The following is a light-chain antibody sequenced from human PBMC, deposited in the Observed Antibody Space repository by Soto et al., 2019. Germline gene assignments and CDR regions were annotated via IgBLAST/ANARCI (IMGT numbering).Light chain of an antibody. CDR2: DAS. V-gene: IGKV3-11*01. Sequence: EIVLTQSPATLSLSPGERATLSCRASQSVRSYLAWYQQKIGKAPRLLIYDASNRATGIPARFSGSGSGTDFTLTISSLEPEDFAVYYCQQRSNWPLTFGGGTKVEIK. CDR1: QSVRSY. J-gene: IGKJ4*01. CDR3: QQRSNWPLT.